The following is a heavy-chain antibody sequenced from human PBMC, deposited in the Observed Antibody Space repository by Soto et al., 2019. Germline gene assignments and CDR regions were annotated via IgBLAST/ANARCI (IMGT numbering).Heavy chain of an antibody. J-gene: IGHJ4*02. CDR2: ISCSGGSA. V-gene: IGHV3-23*01. D-gene: IGHD6-19*01. CDR3: AKDRGGFAGGWECFDY. Sequence: SLRLSCASSGVTFAGYSAMSWVRQAPGKGLEWVSSISCSGGSAYYAESVKGWLTISRDNSKNTLYLQMNALSAEDTAFYYCAKDRGGFAGGWECFDYWGQGALATVSS. CDR1: GVTFAGYSA.